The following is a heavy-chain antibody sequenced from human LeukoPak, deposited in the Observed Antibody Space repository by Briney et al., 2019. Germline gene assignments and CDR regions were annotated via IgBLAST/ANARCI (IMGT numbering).Heavy chain of an antibody. J-gene: IGHJ4*02. CDR3: AILYCSGGSCPYYFDY. V-gene: IGHV1-24*01. D-gene: IGHD2-15*01. Sequence: GASVKVSCKVSGYTLTELSMHWVRPAPGKGLEWMGGFDPEDGETIYAQKFQGRVTMTEDTSTDTAYMELSSLRSEDTAVYYCAILYCSGGSCPYYFDYWGQGTLVTVSS. CDR1: GYTLTELS. CDR2: FDPEDGET.